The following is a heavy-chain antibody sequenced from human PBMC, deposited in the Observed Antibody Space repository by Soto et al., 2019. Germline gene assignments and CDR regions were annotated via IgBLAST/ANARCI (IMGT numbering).Heavy chain of an antibody. CDR1: GGSFSGYF. Sequence: SETLSLTCTVSGGSFSGYFWTWIRQPPGKGLEWIGYMYYSGSTDYNPSLRSRVTISVDPSKTQFSLNLRSVSTADTAVYYCARLGGVAARTFDYWGQGTLVTVSS. CDR3: ARLGGVAARTFDY. CDR2: MYYSGST. J-gene: IGHJ4*02. V-gene: IGHV4-59*01. D-gene: IGHD6-6*01.